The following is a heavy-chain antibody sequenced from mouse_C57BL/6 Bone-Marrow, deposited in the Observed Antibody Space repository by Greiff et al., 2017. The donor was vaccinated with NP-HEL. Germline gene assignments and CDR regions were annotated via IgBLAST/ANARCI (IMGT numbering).Heavy chain of an antibody. D-gene: IGHD2-10*02. V-gene: IGHV1-82*01. Sequence: QVQLQQSGPELVKPGASVKISCKASGYAFSSSWMNWVKQRPGKGLEWIGRIYPGDGDTNYNGKFKGKATLTADTSSSTAYMQLSSLTSEDSAVDFWAIPTKYGNYFAGFAYWGQGTLVTVAA. CDR3: AIPTKYGNYFAGFAY. J-gene: IGHJ3*01. CDR1: GYAFSSSW. CDR2: IYPGDGDT.